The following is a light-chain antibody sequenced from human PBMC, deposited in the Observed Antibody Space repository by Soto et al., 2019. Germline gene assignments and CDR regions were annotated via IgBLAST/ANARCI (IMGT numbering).Light chain of an antibody. CDR2: EVS. J-gene: IGLJ3*02. V-gene: IGLV2-8*01. Sequence: QSARTQPASVSGSPGQSITISCTGTSSDVGSYNYVSWFQQHPGKAPKLMIYEVSKRPSGVPDRFSGSKSGNTASLTVSGLQAEDEADYYCNSYAGSNNWVFGGGTKVTVL. CDR1: SSDVGSYNY. CDR3: NSYAGSNNWV.